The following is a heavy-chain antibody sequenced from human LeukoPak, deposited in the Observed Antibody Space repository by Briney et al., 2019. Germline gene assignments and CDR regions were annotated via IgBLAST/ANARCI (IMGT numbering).Heavy chain of an antibody. CDR1: GGSISSYY. J-gene: IGHJ4*02. V-gene: IGHV4-59*08. CDR3: ARGRGSNWYYFDS. D-gene: IGHD6-13*01. CDR2: IYYSGST. Sequence: SETLSLTCTVSGGSISSYYWSWIRQPPGKGLEWIGYIYYSGSTNYNPSLKSRVTISVDTSRNQFSLRLTSVTAADTAVYYCARGRGSNWYYFDSWGQGTLVTVSS.